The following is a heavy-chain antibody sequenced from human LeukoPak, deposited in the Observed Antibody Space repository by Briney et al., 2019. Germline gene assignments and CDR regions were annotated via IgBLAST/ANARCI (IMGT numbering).Heavy chain of an antibody. CDR1: GHSFTSYW. CDR2: IYPGDSDT. Sequence: GESLKISCKGSGHSFTSYWIGWVRQMPGKGLEWMGIIYPGDSDTRYSPSFQGQVTISADKSISTAYLQWSSLKASDTAMYYCARIMVRGVIKSGMDVWGQGTTVTVSS. V-gene: IGHV5-51*01. D-gene: IGHD3-10*01. J-gene: IGHJ6*02. CDR3: ARIMVRGVIKSGMDV.